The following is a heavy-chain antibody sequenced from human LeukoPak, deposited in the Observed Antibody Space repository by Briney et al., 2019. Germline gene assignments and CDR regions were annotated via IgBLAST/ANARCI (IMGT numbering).Heavy chain of an antibody. J-gene: IGHJ4*02. CDR1: GGTFGSYA. CDR2: IIPILGTA. D-gene: IGHD2-15*01. Sequence: ASVKVSCKASGGTFGSYAISWVRQAPGQGLEWMGRIIPILGTANYAQKFQGRVTITTDESTTAAYMELSSLRSEDTAVYYCARDGGGVVAATSDYWGQGTLVTVSS. V-gene: IGHV1-69*11. CDR3: ARDGGGVVAATSDY.